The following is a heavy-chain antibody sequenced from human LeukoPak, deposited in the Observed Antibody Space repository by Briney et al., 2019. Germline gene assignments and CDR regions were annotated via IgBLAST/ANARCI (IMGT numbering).Heavy chain of an antibody. Sequence: GASVKVSRKASGYTFTGYYMHWVRQAPGQGLEWMGWINPNSGGTNYAQKFQGRVTMTRDTSISTAYMELSRLRSDDTAVYYCASVFSASDWGRLSYDYWGQGTLVTVSS. CDR1: GYTFTGYY. CDR2: INPNSGGT. V-gene: IGHV1-2*02. CDR3: ASVFSASDWGRLSYDY. D-gene: IGHD2-21*02. J-gene: IGHJ4*02.